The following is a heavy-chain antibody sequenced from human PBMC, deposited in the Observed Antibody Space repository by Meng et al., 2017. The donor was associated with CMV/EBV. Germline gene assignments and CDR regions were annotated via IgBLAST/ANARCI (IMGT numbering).Heavy chain of an antibody. CDR1: GYTFIDFH. CDR2: MNPNSGNT. CDR3: ARRGYGGNPLRPPLDYYYYGMDV. J-gene: IGHJ6*02. V-gene: IGHV1-8*02. D-gene: IGHD4-23*01. Sequence: ASVKVSCKTSGYTFIDFHMHWVRQAPGQGLEWMGWMNPNSGNTGYAQKFQGIVTMTRNTSISTAYMELSSLRSEDTAVYYCARRGYGGNPLRPPLDYYYYGMDVWGQGTTVTVSS.